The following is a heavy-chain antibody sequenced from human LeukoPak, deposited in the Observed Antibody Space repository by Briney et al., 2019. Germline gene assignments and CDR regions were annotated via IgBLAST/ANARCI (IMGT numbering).Heavy chain of an antibody. CDR1: GLSLSTSGVG. CDR2: IYWDDDK. Sequence: SGPTLVKPTQTLTLTCTFSGLSLSTSGVGVGWIRQPPGKALEWLALIYWDDDKRYSPSLKSRLTITKDTSENQVVLTMTNMDPVDTATCYCAHSRYHCSGGRCLLPYDYWGQGTRVTVSS. CDR3: AHSRYHCSGGRCLLPYDY. J-gene: IGHJ4*02. V-gene: IGHV2-5*02. D-gene: IGHD2-15*01.